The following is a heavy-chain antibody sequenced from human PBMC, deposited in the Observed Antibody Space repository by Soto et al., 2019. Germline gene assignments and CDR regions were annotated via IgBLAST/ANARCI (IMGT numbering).Heavy chain of an antibody. Sequence: QVQLVQSGAEVKKPGASVKVSCKASGYTFTSYGISWVRQAPRQGLEWMGWISVYNGNTNYAQKLQGRVTMSTDTSTSTANTELWSMRPDFTALYYCVREIGYLGQGTLVTVSS. V-gene: IGHV1-18*01. J-gene: IGHJ4*02. CDR1: GYTFTSYG. CDR2: ISVYNGNT. CDR3: VREIGY.